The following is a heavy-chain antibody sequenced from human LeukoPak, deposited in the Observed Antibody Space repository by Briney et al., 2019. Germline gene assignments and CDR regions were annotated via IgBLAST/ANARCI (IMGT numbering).Heavy chain of an antibody. CDR1: GFTFSSYS. D-gene: IGHD3-10*01. J-gene: IGHJ6*02. V-gene: IGHV3-21*04. CDR2: ISSSSSYI. Sequence: GGSLRLSCAASGFTFSSYSMNWVRQAPGKGLEWVSSISSSSSYIYYADSVKGGFTISRDNSKNTLYLQMNSLRAEDTAVYYCAKSAGSAGMDVWGQGTTVTVSS. CDR3: AKSAGSAGMDV.